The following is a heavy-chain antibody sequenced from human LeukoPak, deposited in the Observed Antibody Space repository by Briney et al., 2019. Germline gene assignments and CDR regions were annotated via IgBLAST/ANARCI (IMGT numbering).Heavy chain of an antibody. CDR2: IYYSGST. CDR1: GGSISYYY. J-gene: IGHJ4*02. V-gene: IGHV4-59*08. D-gene: IGHD3-9*01. CDR3: ARDYDILTGSDY. Sequence: SETLSLTCFVTGGSISYYYWSWIRQPPGKGLEWIGYIYYSGSTNYNPSLKSRVTISVDTSKNQFSLKLSSVTAADTAVYYCARDYDILTGSDYWGQGTLVTVSS.